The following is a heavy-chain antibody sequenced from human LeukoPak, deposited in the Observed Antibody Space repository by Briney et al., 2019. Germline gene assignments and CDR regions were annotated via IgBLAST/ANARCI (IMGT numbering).Heavy chain of an antibody. CDR1: GGSISSGSYY. V-gene: IGHV4-61*02. D-gene: IGHD3-9*01. J-gene: IGHJ4*02. CDR3: AKGTYDILND. CDR2: IYTSGST. Sequence: SETLSLTCTVSGGSISSGSYYWSWIRQPAGKGLEWIGRIYTSGSTNYNPSLKSRVTISVDTSKNQFSLKLSSVTAADTAVYYCAKGTYDILNDWGQGTLVTVSS.